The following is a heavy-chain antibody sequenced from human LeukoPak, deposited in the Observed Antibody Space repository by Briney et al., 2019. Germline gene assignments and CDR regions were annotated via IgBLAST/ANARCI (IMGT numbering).Heavy chain of an antibody. J-gene: IGHJ5*02. CDR1: GGSISSYY. Sequence: SETLSLTCTVSGGSISSYYWSWIRQPAGKGLEWIGRIYTSGSTNYNPSLKSRVTMSVDTSKNQFSLQLNSVTPEDTAVYYCARVIAAARGFDPWGQGTLVTVSS. CDR2: IYTSGST. CDR3: ARVIAAARGFDP. D-gene: IGHD6-13*01. V-gene: IGHV4-4*07.